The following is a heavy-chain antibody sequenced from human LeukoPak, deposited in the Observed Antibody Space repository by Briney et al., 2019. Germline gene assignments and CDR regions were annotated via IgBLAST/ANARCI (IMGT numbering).Heavy chain of an antibody. CDR1: GGSFSGYY. V-gene: IGHV4-34*01. J-gene: IGHJ5*02. Sequence: SETLSLTCAVYGGSFSGYYWSWIRQPPGKGLEWIGEINHSGSTHYNPSFKSRVTILVDTSRNQFSLKLTSVTAADTAVYYCARGPDSGSHFAWFDPWGQGTLVTVSS. CDR2: INHSGST. CDR3: ARGPDSGSHFAWFDP. D-gene: IGHD3-10*01.